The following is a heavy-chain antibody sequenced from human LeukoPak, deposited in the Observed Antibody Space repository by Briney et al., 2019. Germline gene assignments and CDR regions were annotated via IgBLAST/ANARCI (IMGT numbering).Heavy chain of an antibody. J-gene: IGHJ4*02. CDR1: GFTFSSYA. Sequence: SGGSLRLSCAASGFTFSSYAMSWVRQAPGKGLEWVSAISGSGGSTYYADSVKGRFTISRDNSKNTLYLQMNSLRAEDTAVYYCAKVISGWRNQFDYWGQGTLVTVSS. V-gene: IGHV3-23*01. CDR2: ISGSGGST. CDR3: AKVISGWRNQFDY. D-gene: IGHD6-19*01.